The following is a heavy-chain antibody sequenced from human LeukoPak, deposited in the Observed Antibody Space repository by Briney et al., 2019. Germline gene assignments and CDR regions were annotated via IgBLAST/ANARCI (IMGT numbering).Heavy chain of an antibody. CDR3: ARDLEVGATVSDY. Sequence: GGSLRLSCAASGFTFSSYWMHWVRQAPGKGLVWVSRINSDGSSTNYADSVKGRFTISRDNAKKTLYLQINSLRAEDTAVYYCARDLEVGATVSDYWGQGTLVTVSS. D-gene: IGHD1-26*01. CDR2: INSDGSST. V-gene: IGHV3-74*01. J-gene: IGHJ4*02. CDR1: GFTFSSYW.